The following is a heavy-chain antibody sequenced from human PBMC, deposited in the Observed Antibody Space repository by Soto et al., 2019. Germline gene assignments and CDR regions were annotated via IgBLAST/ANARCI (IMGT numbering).Heavy chain of an antibody. J-gene: IGHJ4*02. Sequence: EAQLVESGGGLVQPGRSLRLSCAGSGFIFDDFAIHWVRQAPGKGLEWVSGISWNSDSIGYADSVKGRFTISRDNAKNSLYLQMNSLRVEDTALYYCTKVGGLYDFWSGPLHFDLWGQGTSVTVSS. D-gene: IGHD3-3*01. CDR1: GFIFDDFA. CDR3: TKVGGLYDFWSGPLHFDL. V-gene: IGHV3-9*01. CDR2: ISWNSDSI.